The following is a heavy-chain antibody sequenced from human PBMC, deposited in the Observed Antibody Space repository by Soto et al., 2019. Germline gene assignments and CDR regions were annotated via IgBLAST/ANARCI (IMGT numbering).Heavy chain of an antibody. D-gene: IGHD3-3*01. V-gene: IGHV4-4*07. Sequence: PSETLSLTLSVSGGTISGYYWTSIRQPAGKGLEWIGRIYSSGNNNYNPSLQSRVTMSLDTSNNQFSLRLTSVTAADTAVYYCARGQRFSDWFDPWGQGTLVAVNS. CDR2: IYSSGNN. CDR3: ARGQRFSDWFDP. CDR1: GGTISGYY. J-gene: IGHJ5*02.